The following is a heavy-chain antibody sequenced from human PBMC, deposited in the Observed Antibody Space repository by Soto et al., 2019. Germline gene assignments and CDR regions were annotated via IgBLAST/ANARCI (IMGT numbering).Heavy chain of an antibody. V-gene: IGHV1-18*04. CDR1: GYTFTSYG. J-gene: IGHJ5*02. CDR3: ARARAVKWLVIDKWFDP. CDR2: ISAYNGNT. Sequence: ASVKVSCKASGYTFTSYGISWVRQAPGQGLEWMGWISAYNGNTNYAQKLQGRVTMTTDTSTSTAYMELRSLRSDDTAVYYCARARAVKWLVIDKWFDPWGQGTLVTVSS. D-gene: IGHD6-19*01.